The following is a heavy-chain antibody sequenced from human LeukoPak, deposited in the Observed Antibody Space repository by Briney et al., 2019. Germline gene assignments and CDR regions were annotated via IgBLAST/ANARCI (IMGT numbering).Heavy chain of an antibody. D-gene: IGHD6-6*01. CDR3: ARSYSSSSGTAWDS. CDR1: GFTFNTYS. Sequence: GGSLRLSCAASGFTFNTYSMNWVRQAPGKGLEWLSYISSGSTSIYYADSVKGRFTISRDNAKNSLYLQMNSLRADDTAVYYCARSYSSSSGTAWDSWGQGTLVTVSS. J-gene: IGHJ4*02. CDR2: ISSGSTSI. V-gene: IGHV3-48*04.